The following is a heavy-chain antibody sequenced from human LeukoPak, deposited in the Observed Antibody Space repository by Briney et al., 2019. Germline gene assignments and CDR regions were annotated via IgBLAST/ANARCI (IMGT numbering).Heavy chain of an antibody. V-gene: IGHV3-13*01. D-gene: IGHD2-15*01. J-gene: IGHJ2*01. Sequence: GGSLRLSCAASGFTFSKDDFHWVRQAPGKGLEWVAAIGVTGDTYYADSVKGRFTISREDAANSLYLQMRSLGAGDTALYYCTKEFCGSRAACAGSTYYDFWGRGALVNVSS. CDR3: TKEFCGSRAACAGSTYYDF. CDR2: IGVTGDT. CDR1: GFTFSKDD.